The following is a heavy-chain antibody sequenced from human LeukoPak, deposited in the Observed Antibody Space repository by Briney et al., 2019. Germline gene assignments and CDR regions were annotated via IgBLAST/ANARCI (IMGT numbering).Heavy chain of an antibody. D-gene: IGHD3/OR15-3a*01. CDR2: ISAYNGNT. V-gene: IGHV1-18*01. J-gene: IGHJ4*02. Sequence: ASVKVSCKASGYTFTSYGISWVRQAPGQGLEWMGWISAYNGNTNYAQKLQGRVTMTEDTSTDTAYMELSSLRSEDTAVYYCATVGLANKWVLDYWGQGTLVTVSS. CDR1: GYTFTSYG. CDR3: ATVGLANKWVLDY.